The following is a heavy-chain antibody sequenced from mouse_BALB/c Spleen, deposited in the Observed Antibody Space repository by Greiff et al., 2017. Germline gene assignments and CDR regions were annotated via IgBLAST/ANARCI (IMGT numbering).Heavy chain of an antibody. CDR2: ISYSGST. J-gene: IGHJ3*01. D-gene: IGHD1-3*01. CDR3: ARELKSWDSWFAY. Sequence: EVKLVESGPGLVKPSQSLSLTCTVTGYSITSDYAWNWIRQFPGNKLEWMGYISYSGSTSYNPSLKSRISITRDTSKNQFFLQLNSVTTEDTATYYCARELKSWDSWFAYWGQGTLVTVSA. CDR1: GYSITSDYA. V-gene: IGHV3-2*02.